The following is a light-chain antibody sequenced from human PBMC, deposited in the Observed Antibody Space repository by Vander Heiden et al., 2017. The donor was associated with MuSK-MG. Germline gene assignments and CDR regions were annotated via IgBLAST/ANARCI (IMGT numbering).Light chain of an antibody. Sequence: DIQMTQSPSSLAASVGDRVTITCRASQTISTFLTWYQQKPGKGPKLLIYAASSLQSGVPSRFSGSGSGKDFTLTISKLQPEDFATFYCQQSDYTPRTFGQGTKVEIK. CDR3: QQSDYTPRT. V-gene: IGKV1-39*01. J-gene: IGKJ1*01. CDR1: QTISTF. CDR2: AAS.